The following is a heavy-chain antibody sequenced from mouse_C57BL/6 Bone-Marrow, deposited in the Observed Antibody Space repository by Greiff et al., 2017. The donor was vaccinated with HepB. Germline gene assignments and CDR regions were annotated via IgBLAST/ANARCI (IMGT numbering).Heavy chain of an antibody. Sequence: VQLQQPGAELVRPGTSVKLSCKASGYTFTSYWMHWVKQRPGQGLEWIGVIDPSDSYTNYNQKFKGKATLTVDTSSSTAYMQLSSRTSGDSAVYYCAIYYDYDHFDYWGHGTTLTVSS. D-gene: IGHD2-4*01. CDR3: AIYYDYDHFDY. J-gene: IGHJ2*01. CDR2: IDPSDSYT. V-gene: IGHV1-59*01. CDR1: GYTFTSYW.